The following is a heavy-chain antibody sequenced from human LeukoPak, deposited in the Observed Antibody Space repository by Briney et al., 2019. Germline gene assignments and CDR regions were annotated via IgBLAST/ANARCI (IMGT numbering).Heavy chain of an antibody. CDR3: AKDTGSCWWYIYR. J-gene: IGHJ2*01. V-gene: IGHV3-23*01. CDR2: IGVSGSTT. CDR1: GFTFTSYS. Sequence: GGSLRLSRAASGFTFTSYSMSWVLHTPGEGLEWGLAIGVSGSTTYYADSVKVRFTISRANSRNTLYLQINSLRAEEPPGYNCAKDTGSCWWYIYRWGRGTLVSVSS. D-gene: IGHD3-22*01.